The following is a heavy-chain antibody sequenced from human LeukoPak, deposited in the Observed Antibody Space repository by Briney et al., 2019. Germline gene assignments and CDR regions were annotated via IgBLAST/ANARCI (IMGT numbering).Heavy chain of an antibody. CDR3: AKDLGIAAARSEGFDY. Sequence: PGGSLRLSCAASGFTFSSYAMSWVRQAPGKGLEWVSAISGSGGSTYYADFVKGRFTISRDNSKNTLYLQMNSLRAEDTAVYYCAKDLGIAAARSEGFDYWGQGTLVTVSS. J-gene: IGHJ4*02. CDR2: ISGSGGST. D-gene: IGHD6-13*01. CDR1: GFTFSSYA. V-gene: IGHV3-23*01.